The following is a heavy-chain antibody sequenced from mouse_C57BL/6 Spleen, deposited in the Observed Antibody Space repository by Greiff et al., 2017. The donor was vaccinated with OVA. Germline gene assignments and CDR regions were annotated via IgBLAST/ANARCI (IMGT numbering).Heavy chain of an antibody. V-gene: IGHV1-55*01. J-gene: IGHJ1*03. CDR2: IYPGSGST. CDR1: GYTFTSYW. CDR3: ARRRTYYGSSYWYFDV. Sequence: QVQLQQPGAELVKPGASVKMSCKASGYTFTSYWITWVKQRPGQGLEWIGDIYPGSGSTNYNEKFKSKATLTVDTSSSTAYMQLSSLTSEDSAVYYCARRRTYYGSSYWYFDVGGTGTTVTVSS. D-gene: IGHD1-1*01.